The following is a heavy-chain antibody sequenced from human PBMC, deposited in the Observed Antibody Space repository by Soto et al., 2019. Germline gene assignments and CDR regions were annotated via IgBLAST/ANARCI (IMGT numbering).Heavy chain of an antibody. Sequence: GESLKISCKGSGYSFTSYWISWVRQMPGKGLEWMGRIDPSDSYTNYSPSFQGHVTISADKSISTAYLQWSSLKASDTAMYYCAITPLYYYDSSGSHGLDYWGQGTLVTXSS. CDR2: IDPSDSYT. V-gene: IGHV5-10-1*01. D-gene: IGHD3-22*01. J-gene: IGHJ4*02. CDR1: GYSFTSYW. CDR3: AITPLYYYDSSGSHGLDY.